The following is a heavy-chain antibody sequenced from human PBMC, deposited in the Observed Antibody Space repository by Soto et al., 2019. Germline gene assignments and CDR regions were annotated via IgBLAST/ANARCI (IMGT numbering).Heavy chain of an antibody. CDR3: VRDLAVAGQDY. V-gene: IGHV4-59*01. D-gene: IGHD6-19*01. CDR2: IYNSGST. CDR1: GGSIRSYY. J-gene: IGHJ4*02. Sequence: QVQLQESGPGLVKPSETLSLTCTVSGGSIRSYYWSWIRQPPGKGLEWIGYIYNSGSTNYNPSLKRRVTISVDTSKNQLSLSLSSVAAADTAVYYCVRDLAVAGQDYWGQGTLVTVSS.